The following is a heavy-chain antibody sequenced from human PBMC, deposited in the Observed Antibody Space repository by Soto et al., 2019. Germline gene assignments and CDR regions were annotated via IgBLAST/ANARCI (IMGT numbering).Heavy chain of an antibody. CDR1: GYSFTSYW. J-gene: IGHJ6*02. V-gene: IGHV5-51*01. Sequence: GESLKISCKGSGYSFTSYWIGWVRQMPGKGLEWMGIIYPGDSDTRYSPSFQGQVTISADKSISTAYLQWSSLKASDTAMYYRARLAYCGGDCYSRYYYYYGMDVWGQGTTVTVSS. CDR3: ARLAYCGGDCYSRYYYYYGMDV. D-gene: IGHD2-21*02. CDR2: IYPGDSDT.